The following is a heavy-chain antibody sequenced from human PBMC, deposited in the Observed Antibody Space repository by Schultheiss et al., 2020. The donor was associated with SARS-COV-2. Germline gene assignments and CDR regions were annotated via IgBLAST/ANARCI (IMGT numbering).Heavy chain of an antibody. V-gene: IGHV4-61*01. D-gene: IGHD6-19*01. J-gene: IGHJ4*02. Sequence: GSLRLSCTVSGGSVSSGSYYWSWIRQPPGKGLEWIGYIYYSGSTNYNPSLKSRVTISVDTSKNQFSLKLSSVTAADTAVYYCARAYSSGWARKLDYWGQGTLVTVSS. CDR1: GGSVSSGSYY. CDR3: ARAYSSGWARKLDY. CDR2: IYYSGST.